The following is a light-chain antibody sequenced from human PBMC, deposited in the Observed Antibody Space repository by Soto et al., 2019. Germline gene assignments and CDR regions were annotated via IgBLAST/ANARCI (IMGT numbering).Light chain of an antibody. CDR3: QQLNSFPST. J-gene: IGKJ5*01. CDR2: AAS. Sequence: DIQLTQSPSLLSASVGDRVTITCRASQAMSSFLAWYQQKPGKAPKLLIYAASTLQSGVPSRFSGSGSGTEFTLTISSLQPEDFATYYCQQLNSFPSTFGQGTRLEIK. V-gene: IGKV1-9*01. CDR1: QAMSSF.